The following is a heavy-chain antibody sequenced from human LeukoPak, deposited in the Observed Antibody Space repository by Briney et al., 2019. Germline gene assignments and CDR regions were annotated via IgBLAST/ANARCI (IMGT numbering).Heavy chain of an antibody. Sequence: GASVKVSCKPSGYTFTDYYLHWVRQAPGQGLEWMGRIDPNTGRTNYAENFQGRVTMTRDTSVSTAYMDLSRLGSDDTAVYYCARTPVTVIRGVIEDGMDVWGQGTTVTVSS. CDR2: IDPNTGRT. CDR1: GYTFTDYY. D-gene: IGHD3-10*01. J-gene: IGHJ6*02. V-gene: IGHV1-2*06. CDR3: ARTPVTVIRGVIEDGMDV.